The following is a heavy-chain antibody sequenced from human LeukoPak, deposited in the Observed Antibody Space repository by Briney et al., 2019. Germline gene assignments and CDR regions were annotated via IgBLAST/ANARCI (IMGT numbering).Heavy chain of an antibody. D-gene: IGHD3-22*01. Sequence: PGGSLRLSCAASGFTFSDYYMSRIRQAPGKGLEWVSYISSSSSYTNYADSVKGRFTISRDNAKSSLYLQMNSLRAEDTAVYYCATPLDYYDSSGYHQGGDWGQGTLVTVSS. J-gene: IGHJ4*02. CDR2: ISSSSSYT. CDR3: ATPLDYYDSSGYHQGGD. V-gene: IGHV3-11*03. CDR1: GFTFSDYY.